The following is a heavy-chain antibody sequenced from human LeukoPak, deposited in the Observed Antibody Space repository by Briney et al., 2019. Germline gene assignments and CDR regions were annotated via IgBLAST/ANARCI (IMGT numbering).Heavy chain of an antibody. J-gene: IGHJ4*02. CDR2: ISAYNGNT. Sequence: ASVKVSCKASGYTFTSYGISWVRQAPGQGLEWMGWISAYNGNTSYAQKLQGRVTMTTDTSTSTAYMELRSLRSDDTAVYYCARATRATVGATNYVYWGQGTLVTVSS. D-gene: IGHD1-26*01. V-gene: IGHV1-18*01. CDR1: GYTFTSYG. CDR3: ARATRATVGATNYVY.